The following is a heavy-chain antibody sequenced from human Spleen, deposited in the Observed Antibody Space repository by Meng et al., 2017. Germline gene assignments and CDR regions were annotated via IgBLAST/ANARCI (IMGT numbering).Heavy chain of an antibody. D-gene: IGHD6-13*01. CDR1: GFSVSHNY. CDR3: ARFSSWYYFDY. CDR2: IYSGGNT. V-gene: IGHV3-66*02. J-gene: IGHJ4*02. Sequence: GESLKISCAASGFSVSHNYMSWVRQAPGKGLEWVSVIYSGGNTYYADSVKGRFTISRDNSKNTVFLQINSLRVEDTAVYYCARFSSWYYFDYWGQGTLVTVSS.